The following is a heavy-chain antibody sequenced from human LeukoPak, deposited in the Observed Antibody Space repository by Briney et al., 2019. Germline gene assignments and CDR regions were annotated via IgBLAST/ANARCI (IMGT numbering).Heavy chain of an antibody. CDR1: GFTFSTYY. Sequence: GASVKVSCKASGFTFSTYYMHWVRQAPGQGLEWMGGIIPIFGTANYAQKFQGRVTITADESTSTAYMELSSLRSEDTAVYYCARGREVLRYFDWLLNNWFDPWGQGTLVTVSS. CDR2: IIPIFGTA. D-gene: IGHD3-9*01. J-gene: IGHJ5*02. CDR3: ARGREVLRYFDWLLNNWFDP. V-gene: IGHV1-69*13.